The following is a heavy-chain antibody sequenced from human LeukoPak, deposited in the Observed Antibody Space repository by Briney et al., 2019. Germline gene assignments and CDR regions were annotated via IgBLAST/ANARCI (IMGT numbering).Heavy chain of an antibody. CDR2: IYYSGST. CDR3: AKRRSASSEFDP. V-gene: IGHV4-39*01. Sequence: SETLSLTCTVSGGSISSSSYYWGWNRQPPGKGLEWIGNIYYSGSTYYNPSLKSRVTISVDTSKNQFSLKLTSVTAADTAVYYCAKRRSASSEFDPWGQGTLVTVSS. CDR1: GGSISSSSYY. J-gene: IGHJ5*02. D-gene: IGHD6-6*01.